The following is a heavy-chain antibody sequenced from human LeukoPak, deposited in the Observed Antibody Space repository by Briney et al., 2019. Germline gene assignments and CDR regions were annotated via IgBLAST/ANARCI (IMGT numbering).Heavy chain of an antibody. CDR2: IYYSGST. Sequence: SGTLSLTCAVSGGSISSSNWWSWVRQPPGKGLEWIGSIYYSGSTYYNPSLKSRVTISVDTSKNQFSLKLSSVTAADTAVYYCARDPLYPSYSSSWYGGASDYWGQGTLVTVSS. CDR3: ARDPLYPSYSSSWYGGASDY. V-gene: IGHV4-4*02. CDR1: GGSISSSNW. J-gene: IGHJ4*02. D-gene: IGHD6-13*01.